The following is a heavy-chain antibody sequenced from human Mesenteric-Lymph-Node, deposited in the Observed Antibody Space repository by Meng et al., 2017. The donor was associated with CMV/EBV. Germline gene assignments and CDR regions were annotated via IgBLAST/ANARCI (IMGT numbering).Heavy chain of an antibody. CDR3: AKGGFCSSTSCPGLYYGMDV. CDR2: ISGSGGGT. D-gene: IGHD2-2*01. CDR1: GFTFSSYA. Sequence: GGSLRLSCAASGFTFSSYAMNWVRQAPGKGLEWVSGISGSGGGTYYADSVKNRFTIFRDNSKNTLYLQMKTLRVEDTAVYYCAKGGFCSSTSCPGLYYGMDVWGQGTTVTVSS. V-gene: IGHV3-23*01. J-gene: IGHJ6*02.